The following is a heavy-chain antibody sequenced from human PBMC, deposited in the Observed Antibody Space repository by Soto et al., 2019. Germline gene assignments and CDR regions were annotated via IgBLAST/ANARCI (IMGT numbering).Heavy chain of an antibody. J-gene: IGHJ5*02. CDR1: GGSISSGGYY. V-gene: IGHV4-31*03. CDR3: AREGCSGGSCYSDKNIVWFDP. Sequence: SETLSLTCTVSGGSISSGGYYWSWIRQHPGKGLEWIGYIYYSGSTYYNPSLKSRVTISVDTSKNQFSLKLSSVTAADTAVYYCAREGCSGGSCYSDKNIVWFDPWGQGTLVTVSS. CDR2: IYYSGST. D-gene: IGHD2-15*01.